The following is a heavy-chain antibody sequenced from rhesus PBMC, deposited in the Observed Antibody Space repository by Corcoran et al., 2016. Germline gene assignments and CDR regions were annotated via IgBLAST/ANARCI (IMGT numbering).Heavy chain of an antibody. D-gene: IGHD1-44*01. CDR1: GGSISSNW. J-gene: IGHJ6*01. CDR2: FSGRGGST. V-gene: IGHV4-173*01. CDR3: ARRSIVRGLDS. Sequence: QLQLQESGPGLVKPSETLSLTCAVSGGSISSNWWSWIRQPPGKGLVWIGRFSGRGGSTSYNPSLKRRVTISTDTSKNQLSLKLISVTAADTAVYYCARRSIVRGLDSWGQGVVVTVSS.